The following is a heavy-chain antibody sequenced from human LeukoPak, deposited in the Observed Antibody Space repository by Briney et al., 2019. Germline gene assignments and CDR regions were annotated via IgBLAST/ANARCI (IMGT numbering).Heavy chain of an antibody. CDR3: ARGRGYDYAFDI. V-gene: IGHV4-39*07. J-gene: IGHJ3*02. CDR2: IYYSGST. Sequence: SQTLSLTCTVSGGSISSSSYYWGWIRQPPGKGLEWIGSIYYSGSTYYNPSLRSRVTISVDTSKNQFSLKLSSVTAADTAVYYCARGRGYDYAFDIWGQGTMVTVSS. CDR1: GGSISSSSYY. D-gene: IGHD5-12*01.